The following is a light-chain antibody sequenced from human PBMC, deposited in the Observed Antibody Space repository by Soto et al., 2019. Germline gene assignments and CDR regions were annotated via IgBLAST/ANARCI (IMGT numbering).Light chain of an antibody. Sequence: QSVLTQPASVSGSPGQSITFSGTGTQSDIGNYNYVSWYQHLPGKAPKLMIYDVGSRPSGVSSRFSGSKSGNTASLAISGLQAEDEADYYCNSYREDHPRFYVFGTGTKVTVL. J-gene: IGLJ1*01. CDR1: QSDIGNYNY. CDR2: DVG. CDR3: NSYREDHPRFYV. V-gene: IGLV2-14*03.